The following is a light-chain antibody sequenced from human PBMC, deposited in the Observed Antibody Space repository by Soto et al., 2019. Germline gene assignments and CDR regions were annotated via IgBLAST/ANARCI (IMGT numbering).Light chain of an antibody. V-gene: IGLV2-11*01. Sequence: QSVLTQPRSVPGSPGQSVTISCTGTSSDVGGYNFVSWYQQYPGKAPKLMIYEVSKRPSGVPDRFSGSKSGNTASLTISGLQAEDEADYYCCPYAGSYTWVFGGGTKVTVL. CDR1: SSDVGGYNF. J-gene: IGLJ3*02. CDR2: EVS. CDR3: CPYAGSYTWV.